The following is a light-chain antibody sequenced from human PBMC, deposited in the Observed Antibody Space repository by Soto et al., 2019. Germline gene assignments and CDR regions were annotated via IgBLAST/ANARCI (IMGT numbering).Light chain of an antibody. CDR1: SSYVGGYNY. CDR3: SSYTSINSYV. CDR2: YVS. V-gene: IGLV2-14*03. Sequence: QSLLTQPASVSGSPGQSITISCTGTSSYVGGYNYVSWYQQHPGKAPKLMIYYVSHRPSGVSNRFSGSKSGNTASLTISGLQAEDEADYYCSSYTSINSYVFGTGTKDTVL. J-gene: IGLJ1*01.